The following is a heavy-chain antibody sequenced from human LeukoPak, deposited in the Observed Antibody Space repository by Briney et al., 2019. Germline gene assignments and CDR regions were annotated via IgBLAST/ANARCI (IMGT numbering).Heavy chain of an antibody. V-gene: IGHV4-30-2*01. J-gene: IGHJ4*02. Sequence: SETLSLTCAVSGGSISSGGYSWSWIRQPPGKGLEWIGYIYHSGSTYYNPSLKSRVTISVDTSKNQFSLKLSSVTAADTAVYYCARGRGLGIQTHLFDYWGQGTLVTVSS. CDR2: IYHSGST. CDR1: GGSISSGGYS. D-gene: IGHD7-27*01. CDR3: ARGRGLGIQTHLFDY.